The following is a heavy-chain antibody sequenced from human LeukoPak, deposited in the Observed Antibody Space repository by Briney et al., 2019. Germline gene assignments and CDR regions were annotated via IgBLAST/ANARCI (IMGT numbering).Heavy chain of an antibody. J-gene: IGHJ4*02. V-gene: IGHV3-30-3*01. CDR3: ARGRALAGELDY. D-gene: IGHD6-19*01. Sequence: GGSLRLSCAASGFTFSSYAIHWVRQAPGKGLERVALISYDGSDKYYADSVKGRFTISRDNSKNTLYLQMNSLRPEDTAVYYCARGRALAGELDYWGQGILVTVSS. CDR2: ISYDGSDK. CDR1: GFTFSSYA.